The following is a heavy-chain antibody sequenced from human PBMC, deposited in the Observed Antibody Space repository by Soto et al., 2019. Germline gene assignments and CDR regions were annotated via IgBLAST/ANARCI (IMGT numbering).Heavy chain of an antibody. CDR3: ALHLGNYGHWAFYF. D-gene: IGHD4-17*01. J-gene: IGHJ4*02. CDR1: GGSISSSSYY. V-gene: IGHV4-39*01. Sequence: SETLSLTCTVSGGSISSSSYYWDWIRQPPGKGLEWIGTIYYSGSTYYNPSLKSRVTISVDTPMNEFSLSLSSVTAADTAVYYCALHLGNYGHWAFYFWGQGTLVTVSS. CDR2: IYYSGST.